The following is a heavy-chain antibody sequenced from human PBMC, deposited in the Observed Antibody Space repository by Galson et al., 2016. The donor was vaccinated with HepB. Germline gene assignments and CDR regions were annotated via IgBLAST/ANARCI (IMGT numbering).Heavy chain of an antibody. D-gene: IGHD3-16*01. Sequence: SLRLSCAASGFTFRSYTMNWVRQAPGKGLEWVSCISPSSRYQHWAGSLEGRFAISRDNARNSLFLHLNNLRVEDTAVYYCARAQGDTPGDDGHFDSWGQGTLVNVFS. CDR1: GFTFRSYT. CDR3: ARAQGDTPGDDGHFDS. J-gene: IGHJ4*02. CDR2: ISPSSRYQ. V-gene: IGHV3-21*01.